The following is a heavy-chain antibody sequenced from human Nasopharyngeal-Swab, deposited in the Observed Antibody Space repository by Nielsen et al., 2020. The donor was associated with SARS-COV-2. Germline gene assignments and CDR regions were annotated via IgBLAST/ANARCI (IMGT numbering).Heavy chain of an antibody. Sequence: GGSLRLSCAASGFTFDDYDMHWVRQAPGKGLEWVSGISWNSGSIGYAASVKGRFTISRDNAKNSLYLQMNSLRAEDTALYYCATDATSYYYYGMDVWGQGTTVTVSS. CDR3: ATDATSYYYYGMDV. CDR1: GFTFDDYD. J-gene: IGHJ6*02. D-gene: IGHD1-26*01. V-gene: IGHV3-9*01. CDR2: ISWNSGSI.